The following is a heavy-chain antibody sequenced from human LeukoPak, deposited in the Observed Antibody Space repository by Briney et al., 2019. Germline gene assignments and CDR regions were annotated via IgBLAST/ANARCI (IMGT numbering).Heavy chain of an antibody. CDR3: SRALEV. CDR2: INQDGNEK. J-gene: IGHJ6*03. V-gene: IGHV3-7*01. Sequence: QAGGSLRLSCEVSGFIFRNYWMDWVRQAPGGGLEWVANINQDGNEKYFVDSVKGRFTISRDNAKNSLYLQMNSLRAEDTAVYYCSRALEVWGKGTTVTVS. CDR1: GFIFRNYW.